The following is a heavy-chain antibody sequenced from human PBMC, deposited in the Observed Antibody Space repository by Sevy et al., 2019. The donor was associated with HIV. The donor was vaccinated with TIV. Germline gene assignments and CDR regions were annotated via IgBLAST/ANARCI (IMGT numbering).Heavy chain of an antibody. V-gene: IGHV1-2*02. CDR2: INPNSGGT. CDR1: GYTFTGYY. CDR3: ARGSLHPYYYYGMDV. D-gene: IGHD3-16*02. J-gene: IGHJ6*02. Sequence: APVKVSCKASGYTFTGYYMHWVRQAPGQGLEWMGWINPNSGGTNYAQKFQGRVTMTRDTSISTAYMELSRLRSDDTAVYYCARGSLHPYYYYGMDVWGQGTTVTVSS.